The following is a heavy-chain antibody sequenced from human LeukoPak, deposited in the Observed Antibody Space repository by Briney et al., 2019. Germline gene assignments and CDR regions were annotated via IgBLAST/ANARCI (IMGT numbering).Heavy chain of an antibody. J-gene: IGHJ5*02. Sequence: SETLSLTCSVSVHSISSYFWSWIRQPPGKGLEWIGYAHSSGSTNYNPSLKSRVTISADASKNQFSLNLRSVTAADTAVYYCARDSHSIDIATPGGFDPWGQGTLVTVSS. CDR1: VHSISSYF. CDR2: AHSSGST. D-gene: IGHD1-26*01. CDR3: ARDSHSIDIATPGGFDP. V-gene: IGHV4-59*01.